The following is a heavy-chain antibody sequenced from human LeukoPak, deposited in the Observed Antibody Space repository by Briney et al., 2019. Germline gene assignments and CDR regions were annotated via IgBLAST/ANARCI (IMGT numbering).Heavy chain of an antibody. D-gene: IGHD3-10*01. CDR2: INPNSGGT. J-gene: IGHJ5*02. CDR1: GYTFTGYY. Sequence: ASVTVSCKASGYTFTGYYMHWVRQAPGQGLEWMGWINPNSGGTNYAQKFQGRVTMTRDTSISTAYMELSRLRSDDTAVYYCAGGRGVETWFDPWGQGTLVTVSS. V-gene: IGHV1-2*02. CDR3: AGGRGVETWFDP.